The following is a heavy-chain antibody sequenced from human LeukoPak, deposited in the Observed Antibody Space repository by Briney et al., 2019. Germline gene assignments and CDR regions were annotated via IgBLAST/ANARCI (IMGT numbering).Heavy chain of an antibody. V-gene: IGHV3-23*01. CDR1: GFTFSSYA. J-gene: IGHJ4*02. CDR3: ARNMITFGGVIVNVFDY. CDR2: ISGSGGST. Sequence: GGSLRLSCAASGFTFSSYAMSWVRQAPGKGLEWVSAISGSGGSTYYADSVKGRFTISRDNSKNTLYLQMNSLRAEDTAVYYCARNMITFGGVIVNVFDYWGQRTLVTVSS. D-gene: IGHD3-16*02.